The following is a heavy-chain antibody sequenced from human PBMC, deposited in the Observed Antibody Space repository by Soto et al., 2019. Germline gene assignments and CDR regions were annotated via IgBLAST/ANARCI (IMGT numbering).Heavy chain of an antibody. CDR1: GFTFSSYG. CDR3: AREHYSSSYQYYYYYGMDV. V-gene: IGHV3-33*01. D-gene: IGHD6-6*01. CDR2: IWYDRSNK. Sequence: GGSLRLSSAASGFTFSSYGMHWVRQAPGKGLEWVAVIWYDRSNKYYADSVKGRFTISRDNSKNTLYLQMNSLRAEDTAVYYCAREHYSSSYQYYYYYGMDVWGQGTTVTVSS. J-gene: IGHJ6*02.